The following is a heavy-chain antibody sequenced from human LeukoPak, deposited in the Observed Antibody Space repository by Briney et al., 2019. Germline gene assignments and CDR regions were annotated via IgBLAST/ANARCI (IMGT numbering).Heavy chain of an antibody. CDR1: GGSISKYY. CDR3: ARSGPGLGEPWGNFWSVDYGSDDAFDI. V-gene: IGHV4-59*12. Sequence: SETLSLTCTVSGGSISKYYCSWIRQPPPQGLEWIGYIYYSGSSNNNPTPPRRITISVYTSKNHFAMNLASVTAADTAVYYCARSGPGLGEPWGNFWSVDYGSDDAFDIWGEGTMVTVSS. CDR2: IYYSGSS. D-gene: IGHD3-3*01. J-gene: IGHJ3*02.